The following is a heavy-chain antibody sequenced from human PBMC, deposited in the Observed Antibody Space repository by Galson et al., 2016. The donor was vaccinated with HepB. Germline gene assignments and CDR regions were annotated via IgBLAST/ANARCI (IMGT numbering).Heavy chain of an antibody. Sequence: SMRLSCAASGFVFSNFGLSWVRQAPGKGLEWVASISTRRTTYYSDSVQGRFTISRDNSTNTLHLQMNGLRAEETAVYYCAKERLVRRIFDHWGQGTLLTVSS. CDR1: GFVFSNFG. D-gene: IGHD1-1*01. J-gene: IGHJ4*02. CDR3: AKERLVRRIFDH. CDR2: ISTRRTT. V-gene: IGHV3-23*01.